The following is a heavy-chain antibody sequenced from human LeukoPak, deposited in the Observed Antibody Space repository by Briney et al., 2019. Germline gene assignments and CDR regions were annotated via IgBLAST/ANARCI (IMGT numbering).Heavy chain of an antibody. CDR3: ARRAGGCSHPYDY. D-gene: IGHD2-15*01. J-gene: IGHJ4*02. CDR1: GFTVSGNC. CDR2: IYSGGTT. V-gene: IGHV3-53*01. Sequence: GGSLRLSCAVSGFTVSGNCMSWVRQAPGKGLEWVSLIYSGGTTYYADSVKGRFTISRDNSKNTLYLQMNSLRAEDTAVYYCARRAGGCSHPYDYWGQGILVTVSS.